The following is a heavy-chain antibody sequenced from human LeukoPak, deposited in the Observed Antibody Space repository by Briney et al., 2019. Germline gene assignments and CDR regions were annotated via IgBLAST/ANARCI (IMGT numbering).Heavy chain of an antibody. CDR2: ISYDGSNK. J-gene: IGHJ5*02. CDR1: GFTFSSYA. CDR3: ARDHGYSS. Sequence: GGSLRLSCAASGFTFSSYAMHWVRQAPGKGLEWVAVISYDGSNKYYADSVKGRFTISRDNSKNTLYLQMNSLRAEDTAVYYCARDHGYSSWGQGTLVTVSS. D-gene: IGHD5-18*01. V-gene: IGHV3-30*14.